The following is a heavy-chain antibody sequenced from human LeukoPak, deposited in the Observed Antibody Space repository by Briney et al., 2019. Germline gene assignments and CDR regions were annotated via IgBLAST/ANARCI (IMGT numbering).Heavy chain of an antibody. CDR3: AREAGMSYYYYMDV. CDR2: ISAYNGNT. V-gene: IGHV1-18*01. D-gene: IGHD3-10*01. CDR1: GYTFTSYG. J-gene: IGHJ6*03. Sequence: ASVKVSCKASGYTFTSYGISWVGQAPGQGLEWMGWISAYNGNTNYAQKLQGRVTMTTDTSTSTAYMELRSLRSDDTAVYYCAREAGMSYYYYMDVWGKGTTVTVSS.